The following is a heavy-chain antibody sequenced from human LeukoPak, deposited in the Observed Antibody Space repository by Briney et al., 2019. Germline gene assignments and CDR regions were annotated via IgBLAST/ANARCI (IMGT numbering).Heavy chain of an antibody. V-gene: IGHV2-5*01. CDR1: GFSLSSSGVS. CDR3: AHRGYNDGFDY. D-gene: IGHD5-18*01. Sequence: SGPTLVNPTQTLTLTCTFSGFSLSSSGVSVGWIRQPPGKALERLALVYWSDDKRYSPSLKSRLTITKDTSKNQVVLTMTNMDPVDTATYYCAHRGYNDGFDYWGQGTLVTVSS. J-gene: IGHJ4*02. CDR2: VYWSDDK.